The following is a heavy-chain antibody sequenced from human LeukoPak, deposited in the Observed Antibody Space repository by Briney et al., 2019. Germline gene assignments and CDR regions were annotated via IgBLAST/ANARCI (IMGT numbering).Heavy chain of an antibody. J-gene: IGHJ4*02. CDR3: ARAPSSSWADTTFYFDY. V-gene: IGHV4-38-2*02. Sequence: SETLSLTCTVSGYSISSGYYWGWIRQPPGKGLEWIGSIYHSGSTYYNPSLKSRVTISVDTSKNQFSLKLSSVTAADTAVYYCARAPSSSWADTTFYFDYWGQGTLVTVSS. D-gene: IGHD2/OR15-2a*01. CDR1: GYSISSGYY. CDR2: IYHSGST.